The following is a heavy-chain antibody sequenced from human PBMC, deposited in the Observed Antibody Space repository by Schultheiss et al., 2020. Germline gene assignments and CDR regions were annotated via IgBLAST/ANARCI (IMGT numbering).Heavy chain of an antibody. CDR1: GFTFSSYA. V-gene: IGHV3-23*01. CDR2: ISGSGGST. J-gene: IGHJ4*02. CDR3: AREDSSGYYGSLDY. Sequence: GGSLRLSCAASGFTFSSYAMSWVRQAPGKGLEWVSAISGSGGSTYYADSVKGRFTISRDNAKNSLYLQMHSLRAEDTAVYYCAREDSSGYYGSLDYWGQGTLVTVSS. D-gene: IGHD3-22*01.